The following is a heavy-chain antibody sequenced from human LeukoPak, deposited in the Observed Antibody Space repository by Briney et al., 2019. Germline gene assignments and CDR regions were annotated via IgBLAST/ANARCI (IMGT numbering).Heavy chain of an antibody. CDR2: INHSGST. V-gene: IGHV4-34*01. D-gene: IGHD5-12*01. Sequence: PSETLSLTCAVYGGSFSGYYWSWIRQPPGKGLEWIGEINHSGSTNNNPSLTSRVTISVDTSKNQFSLKLSSVTAADTAVCYCARFTPIHSGYDPVDYWGQGTLVTVSS. CDR1: GGSFSGYY. CDR3: ARFTPIHSGYDPVDY. J-gene: IGHJ4*02.